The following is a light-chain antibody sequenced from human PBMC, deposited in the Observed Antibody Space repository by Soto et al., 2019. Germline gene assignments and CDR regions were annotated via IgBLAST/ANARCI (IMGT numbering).Light chain of an antibody. Sequence: QSVLTQPVSVSGSPGQSITISCTGTTSDIGSYDFVSWYQQHPGKAPKLMIYEVTNRPSGVSNRFSGSKSGSTASLTISGLQAEDEADYYCSSYTRDTALVFGPGTKVTVL. CDR1: TSDIGSYDF. CDR2: EVT. V-gene: IGLV2-14*01. CDR3: SSYTRDTALV. J-gene: IGLJ1*01.